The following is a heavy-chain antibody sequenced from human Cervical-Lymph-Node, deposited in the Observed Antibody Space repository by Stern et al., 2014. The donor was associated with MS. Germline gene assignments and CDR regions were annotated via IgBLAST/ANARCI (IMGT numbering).Heavy chain of an antibody. J-gene: IGHJ6*02. CDR1: GFSLSTSGVG. V-gene: IGHV2-5*02. D-gene: IGHD3-22*01. CDR3: ARGEYYFDSSGYYGYYYGMDV. CDR2: IYWVDDK. Sequence: QVTLKESGPTLVKPTQTLTLTCTFSGFSLSTSGVGVAWIRQPPAKALEWLALIYWVDDKRYSPSLKSRLTITKDTSKNQVVLTMTNMDPVDTATYYCARGEYYFDSSGYYGYYYGMDVWGQGTTVTVSS.